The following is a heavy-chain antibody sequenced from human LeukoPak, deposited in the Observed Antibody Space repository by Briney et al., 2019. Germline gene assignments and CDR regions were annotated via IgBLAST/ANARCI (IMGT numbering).Heavy chain of an antibody. V-gene: IGHV4-4*08. Sequence: SETLSLTCTVSGGSMHNYYWSWIRQPPGKGLEWIGYIFSRGNTNYNPSLQSRVTMSVDTSKSQFSLKLSAVTAADTAVYYCARVGDTSSYYYFLDFWGQGTLVTVSS. CDR2: IFSRGNT. CDR1: GGSMHNYY. CDR3: ARVGDTSSYYYFLDF. J-gene: IGHJ4*02. D-gene: IGHD3-22*01.